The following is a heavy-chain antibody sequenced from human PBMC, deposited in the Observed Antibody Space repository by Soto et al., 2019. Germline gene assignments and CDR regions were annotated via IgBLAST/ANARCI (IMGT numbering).Heavy chain of an antibody. CDR2: IGGSSRSI. Sequence: EVQLVESGGGLVKPGGSLRLSCAASAFTFSTYAMNWVRQAPGKALEWVSSIGGSSRSIYYADSVKGRFTISRDNAKNSLYLHMNSLRAEDTAIYYCAREGFSDTSEAFDMWGQGTVVTVSS. CDR3: AREGFSDTSEAFDM. D-gene: IGHD5-18*01. CDR1: AFTFSTYA. V-gene: IGHV3-21*01. J-gene: IGHJ3*02.